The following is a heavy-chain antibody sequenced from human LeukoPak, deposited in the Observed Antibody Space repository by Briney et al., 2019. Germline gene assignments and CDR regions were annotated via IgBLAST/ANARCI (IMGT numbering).Heavy chain of an antibody. Sequence: ASVKVSCKAAGYNFPAYFMHWVRQAPGQGLEWMGRINPNGGDTNYARKFQGRVTMASDTSISTAYMELNSLMSDDTAVYYCVRVGFTTSWSNFGYWGQGTLVTVSS. V-gene: IGHV1-2*06. CDR1: GYNFPAYF. CDR3: VRVGFTTSWSNFGY. CDR2: INPNGGDT. J-gene: IGHJ4*02. D-gene: IGHD2-2*01.